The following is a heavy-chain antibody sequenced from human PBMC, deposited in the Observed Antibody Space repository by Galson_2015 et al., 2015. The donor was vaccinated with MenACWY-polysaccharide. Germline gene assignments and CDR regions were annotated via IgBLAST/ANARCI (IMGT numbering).Heavy chain of an antibody. J-gene: IGHJ4*02. CDR2: ISTDNGDT. CDR1: GYTFSSYG. CDR3: ARAPPGYGGYDY. D-gene: IGHD5-12*01. Sequence: SVKVSCKASGYTFSSYGFSWMRQAPGQGLEWMGWISTDNGDTNYVQSLQDRVTMTTDTSTRTAYMELRSLRSDDTAVYYCARAPPGYGGYDYWGQGTLVTVSS. V-gene: IGHV1-18*01.